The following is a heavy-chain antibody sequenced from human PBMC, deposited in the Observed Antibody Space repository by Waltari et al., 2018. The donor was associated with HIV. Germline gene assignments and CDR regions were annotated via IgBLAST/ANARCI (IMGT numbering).Heavy chain of an antibody. V-gene: IGHV5-51*01. J-gene: IGHJ4*02. Sequence: SSGYSFTSYWIGWVRQMPGKGLEWMGIIYPGDSDTRYSPSFQGQVTISADKSISTAYLQWSSLKASDTAMYYCARGYYYGSDKDWGLFDYWGQGTLVTVSS. CDR3: ARGYYYGSDKDWGLFDY. CDR2: IYPGDSDT. CDR1: GYSFTSYW. D-gene: IGHD3-10*01.